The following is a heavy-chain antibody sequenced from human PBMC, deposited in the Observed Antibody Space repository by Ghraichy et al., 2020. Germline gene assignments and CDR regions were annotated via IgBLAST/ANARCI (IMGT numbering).Heavy chain of an antibody. CDR2: ISYDGSNK. J-gene: IGHJ4*01. D-gene: IGHD6-13*01. Sequence: VAVISYDGSNKYYADSVKGRLTISRDNSKNTLYLQMNSLTAEYTEVYYCARALAAAKGDFDYCG. CDR3: ARALAAAKGDFDY. V-gene: IGHV3-30-3*01.